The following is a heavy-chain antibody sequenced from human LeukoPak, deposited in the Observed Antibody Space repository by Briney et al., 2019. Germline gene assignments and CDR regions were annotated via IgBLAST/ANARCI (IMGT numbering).Heavy chain of an antibody. CDR3: ARGRLARIPYFDS. Sequence: SQTLSLTCSVFGGSISSGSHFWSWIRQLPGKALEWLGYVDYSGTIYYNSSLESRLTLSVDTSNNQFSLDLRSMTAADTAVYYCARGRLARIPYFDSWGQGALVAVSS. V-gene: IGHV4-31*03. J-gene: IGHJ4*02. CDR2: VDYSGTI. D-gene: IGHD6-19*01. CDR1: GGSISSGSHF.